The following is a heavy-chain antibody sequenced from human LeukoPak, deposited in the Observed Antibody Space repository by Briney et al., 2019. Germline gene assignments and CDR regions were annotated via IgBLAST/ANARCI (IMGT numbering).Heavy chain of an antibody. J-gene: IGHJ6*04. CDR1: GFTFGDYA. D-gene: IGHD3-16*01. Sequence: GGSLRLSCTASGFTFGDYAVSWVRQAPGKGLEWIGFIRSTPYGGTTEYAASVKDRFSVSRADSKSIAYLQMNSLKAEDTAVYFCTGTVRLRLRELAANYRFYAMDVWGKGTTVTVSS. CDR2: IRSTPYGGTT. CDR3: TGTVRLRLRELAANYRFYAMDV. V-gene: IGHV3-49*04.